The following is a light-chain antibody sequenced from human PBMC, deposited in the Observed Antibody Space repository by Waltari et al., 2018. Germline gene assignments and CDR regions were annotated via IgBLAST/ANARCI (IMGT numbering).Light chain of an antibody. CDR1: SPNIGAPYD. J-gene: IGLJ3*02. CDR2: GNS. CDR3: QSYDSRLSAYV. Sequence: QSVLTQPPSVSGAPGQTVTISCTGGSPNIGAPYDVHWYQHLLGTAPKVVVYGNSNRPSGVPDRFSGSKSGTSASLTISGLQAEDEADYYCQSYDSRLSAYVFGGGTKLTVL. V-gene: IGLV1-40*01.